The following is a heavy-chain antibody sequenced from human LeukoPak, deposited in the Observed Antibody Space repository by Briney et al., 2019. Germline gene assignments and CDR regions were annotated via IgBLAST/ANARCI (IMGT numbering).Heavy chain of an antibody. CDR1: GYTFTGYY. CDR3: ARDPIVVVPAAISRDAFDI. J-gene: IGHJ3*02. CDR2: INPNSGGT. D-gene: IGHD2-2*01. Sequence: ASVKVSCKASGYTFTGYYMHWVRQAPGQGLEWMGWINPNSGGTNYAQKFQGRVTMTRDTSISTAYMELSRLRSDDTAVYYCARDPIVVVPAAISRDAFDIWGQGTMVTVSS. V-gene: IGHV1-2*02.